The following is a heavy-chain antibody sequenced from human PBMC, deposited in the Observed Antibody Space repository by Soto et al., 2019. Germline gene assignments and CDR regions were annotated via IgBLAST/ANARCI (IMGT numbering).Heavy chain of an antibody. CDR2: IRSKAYGGTT. Sequence: GGSLRLSCTASGFTFGDYAMSWFRQAPGKGLEWVGFIRSKAYGGTTEYAASVKGRFTISRDDSKSIAYLQMNSLKTEDTAVYYCTRDLMSRVAYGGPYYYMDVWGKGTTVTVSS. V-gene: IGHV3-49*03. D-gene: IGHD4-17*01. J-gene: IGHJ6*03. CDR3: TRDLMSRVAYGGPYYYMDV. CDR1: GFTFGDYA.